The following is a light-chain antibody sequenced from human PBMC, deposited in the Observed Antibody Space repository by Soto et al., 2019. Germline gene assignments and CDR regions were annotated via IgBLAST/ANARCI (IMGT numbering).Light chain of an antibody. J-gene: IGKJ1*01. Sequence: DIRMTQSPSTLSGSVVHRVTITCRASQTISSWLAWYQQKPGKAPKLLIYKASTLKSGVPSRFSGSGSGTEFTLTISSLQPDDFATYYCQQYNSYWMFGLGTKV. V-gene: IGKV1-5*03. CDR3: QQYNSYWM. CDR2: KAS. CDR1: QTISSW.